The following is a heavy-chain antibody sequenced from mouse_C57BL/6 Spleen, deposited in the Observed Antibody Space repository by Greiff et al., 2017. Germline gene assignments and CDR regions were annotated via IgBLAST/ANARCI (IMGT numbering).Heavy chain of an antibody. J-gene: IGHJ2*01. CDR3: ARAGLLYYFDY. V-gene: IGHV3-6*01. Sequence: EVQLQESGPGLVKPSQSLSLTCSVTGYSITSGYYWNWIRQFPGNKLEWMGYISYDGSNNSNPSLKNRIAITRDTSKNQFFLKLNSVTTEDTATYYCARAGLLYYFDYWGQGTTLTVSS. CDR2: ISYDGSN. D-gene: IGHD2-3*01. CDR1: GYSITSGYY.